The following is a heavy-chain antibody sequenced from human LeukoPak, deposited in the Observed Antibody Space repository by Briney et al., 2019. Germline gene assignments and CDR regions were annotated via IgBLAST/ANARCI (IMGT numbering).Heavy chain of an antibody. CDR2: ISSNGGST. CDR3: AKRDGYSYYFDY. J-gene: IGHJ4*02. Sequence: GGSLRLSCAASGFTINIYAMHWVRQAPGEGLEYVSAISSNGGSTYYANSVKGRFTISRDNAKNSLYLQMNSLRAEDTASYYCAKRDGYSYYFDYWGQGTLVTVSS. CDR1: GFTINIYA. V-gene: IGHV3-64*01. D-gene: IGHD4-4*01.